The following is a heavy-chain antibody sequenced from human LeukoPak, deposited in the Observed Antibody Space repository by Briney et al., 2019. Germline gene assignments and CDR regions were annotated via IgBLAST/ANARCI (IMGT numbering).Heavy chain of an antibody. V-gene: IGHV2-5*02. J-gene: IGHJ4*02. CDR1: GFSLSTSGVG. D-gene: IGHD3-10*01. Sequence: VSGPTLVKPTQTLTLTCTFSGFSLSTSGVGVGWIRQPPGKALEWLSLIYWDDDKRYSPSLKNRLTITKDTSKNQVVLTMTNMDPVDTATYFCAHSLTRTGMLRGVFDYWGQGTLVTVSS. CDR2: IYWDDDK. CDR3: AHSLTRTGMLRGVFDY.